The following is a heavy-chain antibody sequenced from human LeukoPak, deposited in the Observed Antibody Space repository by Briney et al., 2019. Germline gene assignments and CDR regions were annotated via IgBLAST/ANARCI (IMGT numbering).Heavy chain of an antibody. CDR2: MNPNSGNT. V-gene: IGHV1-8*03. CDR1: GFTFSSYD. D-gene: IGHD5-12*01. CDR3: ASYSGYAQ. Sequence: GGSLRLSCAASGFTFSSYDINWVRQATGQGLEWMGWMNPNSGNTGYAQKFQGRVTITRDTSISTAYMELSSLTSEDTAVYYCASYSGYAQWGQGTLVTVSS. J-gene: IGHJ4*02.